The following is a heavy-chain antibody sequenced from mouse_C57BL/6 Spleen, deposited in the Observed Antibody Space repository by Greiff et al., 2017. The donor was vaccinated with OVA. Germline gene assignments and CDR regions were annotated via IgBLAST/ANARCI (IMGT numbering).Heavy chain of an antibody. D-gene: IGHD2-3*01. CDR2: ISYSGST. CDR3: ARDDGYYGAMDY. J-gene: IGHJ4*01. CDR1: GYSITSGYD. Sequence: EVQVVESGPGMVKPSQSLSLTCTVTGYSITSGYDWHWIRHFPGNKLEWMGYISYSGSTNYNPSLKSRISITHDTSKNHFFLKLNSVTTEDTSTYYCARDDGYYGAMDYWGQGTSVTVSS. V-gene: IGHV3-1*01.